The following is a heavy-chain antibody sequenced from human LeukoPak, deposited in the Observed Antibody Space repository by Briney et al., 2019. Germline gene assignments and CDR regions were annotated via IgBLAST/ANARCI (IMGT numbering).Heavy chain of an antibody. J-gene: IGHJ4*02. CDR2: IYYSGST. Sequence: SETLSLTCTVSGGSISSSSYYWGWIRQPPGKGLEWIGSIYYSGSTYYNPSLKSRVTISVDTSKNQFSLKLSSVTAADTAVYYCAREQWLDYWGQGTLVTVSS. V-gene: IGHV4-39*07. CDR3: AREQWLDY. D-gene: IGHD6-19*01. CDR1: GGSISSSSYY.